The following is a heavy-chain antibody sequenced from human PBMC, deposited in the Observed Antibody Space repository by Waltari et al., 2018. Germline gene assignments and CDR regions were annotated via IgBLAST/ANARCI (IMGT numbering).Heavy chain of an antibody. CDR1: GYTFTGYY. CDR2: INPNSGGT. Sequence: QVQLVQSGAEVKKPGASVKVSCKASGYTFTGYYMHWVRQAPGQGLEWMGWINPNSGGTNYAQKFQGRVTITADESTSTAYMELSSLRSEDTAVYYCARSVEYSNYEVWGQGTLVTVSS. CDR3: ARSVEYSNYEV. V-gene: IGHV1-2*02. D-gene: IGHD4-4*01. J-gene: IGHJ4*02.